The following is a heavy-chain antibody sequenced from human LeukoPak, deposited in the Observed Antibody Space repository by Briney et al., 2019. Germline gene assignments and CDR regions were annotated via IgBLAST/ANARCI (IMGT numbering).Heavy chain of an antibody. J-gene: IGHJ4*02. Sequence: GGSLRLSCTASGFTFSGYSMNWIRQAPGKGLEWVSSFGTRSTSIHHAGSVKGRFAISRDNAKNSLYLQMNSLRAEDTALYYCAREVSEGFDFWGQGTLVTVSS. D-gene: IGHD3-22*01. CDR3: AREVSEGFDF. CDR1: GFTFSGYS. V-gene: IGHV3-21*01. CDR2: FGTRSTSI.